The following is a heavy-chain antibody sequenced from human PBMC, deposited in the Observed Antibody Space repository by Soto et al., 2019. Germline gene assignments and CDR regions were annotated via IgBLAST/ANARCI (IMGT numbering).Heavy chain of an antibody. CDR2: ISYDGSNK. Sequence: ESGGGVVQPGRSLRLSCAASGFTFSSYAMHWVRQAPGKGLEWVAVISYDGSNKYYADSVKGRFTISRDNSKNTLYLQMNSLRAEDTAVYYCARDPHGITFGGVIVFGYFDYWGQGTLVTVSS. CDR3: ARDPHGITFGGVIVFGYFDY. D-gene: IGHD3-16*02. V-gene: IGHV3-30-3*01. CDR1: GFTFSSYA. J-gene: IGHJ4*02.